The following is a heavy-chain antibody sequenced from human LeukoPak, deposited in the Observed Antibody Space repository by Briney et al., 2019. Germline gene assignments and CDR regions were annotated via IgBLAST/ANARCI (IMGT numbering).Heavy chain of an antibody. Sequence: HAGGSLRLSCAASGFTFSSYGMHWVRQAPGKGLEWVAVISYDGSNKYYADSVKGRFTISRDNSKNTLYLQMNSLRAEDTAVYYCARVMVRGTYWGQGTLVTVSS. CDR2: ISYDGSNK. CDR3: ARVMVRGTY. J-gene: IGHJ4*02. V-gene: IGHV3-30*03. D-gene: IGHD3-10*01. CDR1: GFTFSSYG.